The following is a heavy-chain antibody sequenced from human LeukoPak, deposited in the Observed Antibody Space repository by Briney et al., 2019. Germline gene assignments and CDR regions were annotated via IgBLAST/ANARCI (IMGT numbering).Heavy chain of an antibody. D-gene: IGHD2-2*02. CDR1: GFTFSDYY. Sequence: GGSLRLSCAASGFTFSDYYMSWIRQAPGKGLEWVSYISSSGSIIYYADSVKGRFTISRDNAKNSLYLQMNSLRAEDTAVYYCARDQGDIVVVPAAISQQGNYYYYYYMDVWGKGTTVTVSS. V-gene: IGHV3-11*04. CDR3: ARDQGDIVVVPAAISQQGNYYYYYYMDV. J-gene: IGHJ6*03. CDR2: ISSSGSII.